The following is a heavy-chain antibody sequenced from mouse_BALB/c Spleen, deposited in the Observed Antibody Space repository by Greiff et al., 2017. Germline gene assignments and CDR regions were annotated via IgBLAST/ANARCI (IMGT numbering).Heavy chain of an antibody. J-gene: IGHJ4*01. Sequence: VQLQQSGPELMKPGASVKISCKASGYSFTSYYMHWVKQSHGKSLEWIGYIDPFNGGTSYNQKFKGKATLTVDKSSSTAYMHLSSLTSEDSAVYYCERGAYGYPHGMDYWGQGTSVTVSS. V-gene: IGHV1S135*01. CDR1: GYSFTSYY. CDR2: IDPFNGGT. CDR3: ERGAYGYPHGMDY. D-gene: IGHD2-2*01.